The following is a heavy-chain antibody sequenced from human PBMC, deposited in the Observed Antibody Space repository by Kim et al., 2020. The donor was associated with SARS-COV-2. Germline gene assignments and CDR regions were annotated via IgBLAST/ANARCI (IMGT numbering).Heavy chain of an antibody. V-gene: IGHV3-49*03. CDR3: SRHTDY. CDR2: ISSKAYGGTT. J-gene: IGHJ4*02. CDR1: GFTFGDYA. Sequence: GGSLRLSCTASGFTFGDYAMSWFRQAPGKGLEWVGFISSKAYGGTTEYAASVKDRFTISRDDSKSIDYLQMDSVKTDDTAVYYCSRHTDYWGQGTLVTVST.